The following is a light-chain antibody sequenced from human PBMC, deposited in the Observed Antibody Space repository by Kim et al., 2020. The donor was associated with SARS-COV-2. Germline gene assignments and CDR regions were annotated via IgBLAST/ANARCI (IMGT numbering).Light chain of an antibody. CDR3: QQYGRSPLMYT. V-gene: IGKV3-20*01. CDR1: QSVKSDY. J-gene: IGKJ2*01. CDR2: GAS. Sequence: GEKPTPSCRATQSVKSDYLAWYQQRPGQAPRLLIYGASSRATGIPDRFSGSGSGTDFTLTIDRLEPEDFAVYYCQQYGRSPLMYTFGQGTKLEIK.